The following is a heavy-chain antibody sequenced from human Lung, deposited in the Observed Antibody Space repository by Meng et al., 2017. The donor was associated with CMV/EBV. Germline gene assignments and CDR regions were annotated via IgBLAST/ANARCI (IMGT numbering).Heavy chain of an antibody. Sequence: GGSLRLSXAASGFTFSSYSMNWVRQAPGKGLEWVSSISSSSSYIYYADSVKGRFTISRDNAKNSLYLQMNSLRAEDTAVYYCARAPYCSSTSCYKRGGYYFDYWGQGTLVTVSS. D-gene: IGHD2-2*02. CDR3: ARAPYCSSTSCYKRGGYYFDY. CDR2: ISSSSSYI. V-gene: IGHV3-21*01. CDR1: GFTFSSYS. J-gene: IGHJ4*02.